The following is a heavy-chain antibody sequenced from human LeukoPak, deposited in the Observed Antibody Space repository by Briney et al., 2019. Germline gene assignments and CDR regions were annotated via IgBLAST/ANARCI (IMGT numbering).Heavy chain of an antibody. V-gene: IGHV3-23*01. J-gene: IGHJ4*02. Sequence: GGSLRLSCAASGFTFSSYAMSWVRQDPGKGLEWVSAISGSGGSTYYADSVKGRFTISRDNSKNTLYLQMNSLRAEDMAVYYCAKDPVEMAAISYFDYWGQGTLVTVSS. CDR3: AKDPVEMAAISYFDY. CDR1: GFTFSSYA. D-gene: IGHD5-24*01. CDR2: ISGSGGST.